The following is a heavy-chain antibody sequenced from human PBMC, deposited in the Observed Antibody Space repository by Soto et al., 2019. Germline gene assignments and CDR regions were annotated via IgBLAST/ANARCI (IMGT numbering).Heavy chain of an antibody. Sequence: QITLNESGPTVVKPAETLTLTCTFSGFSLTTSGVGVGWIRQSPGKAPEWLALIFWDDDKRYSASLTSRLTLTKDTSKNQVVLTMASVDPADTATYYCAHRILRTVFGLVTTTAIYFDFWGQGTPVVVSS. V-gene: IGHV2-5*02. J-gene: IGHJ4*02. D-gene: IGHD3-3*01. CDR1: GFSLTTSGVG. CDR3: AHRILRTVFGLVTTTAIYFDF. CDR2: IFWDDDK.